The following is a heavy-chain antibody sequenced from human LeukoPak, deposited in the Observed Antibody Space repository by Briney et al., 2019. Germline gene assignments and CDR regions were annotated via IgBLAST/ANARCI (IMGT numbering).Heavy chain of an antibody. Sequence: GESLRISCKGSGYRFSSHWISWVRQMPGKGLEWMGIIYPDDSNTRYSPSFQGQVTISADKSISTAYLQWSSLKASDTAIYYCATTTANWFDPWGQGTLVTVSS. D-gene: IGHD1/OR15-1a*01. V-gene: IGHV5-51*01. CDR3: ATTTANWFDP. J-gene: IGHJ5*02. CDR1: GYRFSSHW. CDR2: IYPDDSNT.